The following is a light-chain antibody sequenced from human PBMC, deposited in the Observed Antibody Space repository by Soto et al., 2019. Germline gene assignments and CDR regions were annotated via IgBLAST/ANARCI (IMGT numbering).Light chain of an antibody. Sequence: EVVLKQSPVTLSLSPGERATLSSRASQSFRGLLAWYQQKPGQAPRLLIYDAYNRATGIPPRFSGSGSGTDFTLTISSLEPEDSAVYYCQQRHMWPITFGQGTRLENK. CDR2: DAY. CDR3: QQRHMWPIT. J-gene: IGKJ5*01. CDR1: QSFRGL. V-gene: IGKV3-11*01.